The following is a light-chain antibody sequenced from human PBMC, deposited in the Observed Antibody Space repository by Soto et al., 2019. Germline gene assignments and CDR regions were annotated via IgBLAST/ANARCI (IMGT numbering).Light chain of an antibody. J-gene: IGLJ2*01. CDR2: LNSDGSH. V-gene: IGLV4-69*01. CDR3: QTWGTGIQVI. Sequence: QSVLTQSPSASASLGASVKLTCTLSSGHSTYAIAWHQQQPEKGPRYLMKLNSDGSHSKGDGIPDRFSGSSSGAERYLTSSSLQSEDEADYYCQTWGTGIQVIFGGGTKLTVL. CDR1: SGHSTYA.